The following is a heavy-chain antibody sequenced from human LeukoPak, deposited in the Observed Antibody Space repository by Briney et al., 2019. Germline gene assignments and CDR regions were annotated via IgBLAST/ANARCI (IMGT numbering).Heavy chain of an antibody. CDR3: ARVHHYYYGMDV. Sequence: ASVKVSCKASGYTFTSYDINWVRQATGQGLEWMGWMNPNSGNTGYAQKFQGRVTMTRNTSISTAYMELSSLRSEDTAVYYCARVHHYYYGMDVWGQGTTVTVSS. J-gene: IGHJ6*02. V-gene: IGHV1-8*01. CDR2: MNPNSGNT. CDR1: GYTFTSYD.